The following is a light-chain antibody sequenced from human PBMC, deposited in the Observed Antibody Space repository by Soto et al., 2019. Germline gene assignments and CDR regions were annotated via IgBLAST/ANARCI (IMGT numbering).Light chain of an antibody. CDR2: GAS. V-gene: IGKV3-15*01. J-gene: IGKJ1*01. CDR1: QSVSSN. CDR3: QQYNRWPSWT. Sequence: EIVMTQSPATLSVSPGESATLSCRASQSVSSNLVWYQQKPGQAPRVVIYGASTRGIGIPARFSGSGSGTEFTLTISGLQSEDSAVYCCQQYNRWPSWTFGQGTKVEIK.